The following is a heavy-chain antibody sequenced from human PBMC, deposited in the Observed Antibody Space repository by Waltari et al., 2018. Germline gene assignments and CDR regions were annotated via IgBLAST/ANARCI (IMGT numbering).Heavy chain of an antibody. CDR3: ARMGAGRAPDY. D-gene: IGHD3-16*01. CDR1: GCLILSYA. Sequence: EHLLESGGGLAPPGGSLRPPCAASGCLILSYAMSWVRQAPGKGMEWVLGISDSGVITKYADSVKGRFTGSRDKSKNTVFLHLNGLRAEDTAIYYCARMGAGRAPDYWGQGTLVTVSS. J-gene: IGHJ4*02. CDR2: ISDSGVIT. V-gene: IGHV3-23*01.